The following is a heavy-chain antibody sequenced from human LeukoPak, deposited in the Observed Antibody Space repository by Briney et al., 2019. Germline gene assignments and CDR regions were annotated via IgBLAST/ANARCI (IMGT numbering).Heavy chain of an antibody. CDR3: AREQGGYLDY. Sequence: ASVKVSCKASGYTFTSYGISWVRQAPGQGLEWMGWMGWISAYNGNTNYAQKLQGRVTMTTNTSTSTAYMELRSLRSDDTAIYYCAREQGGYLDYWGQGTLVTVSS. J-gene: IGHJ4*02. D-gene: IGHD2-15*01. CDR1: GYTFTSYG. CDR2: ISAYNGNT. V-gene: IGHV1-18*01.